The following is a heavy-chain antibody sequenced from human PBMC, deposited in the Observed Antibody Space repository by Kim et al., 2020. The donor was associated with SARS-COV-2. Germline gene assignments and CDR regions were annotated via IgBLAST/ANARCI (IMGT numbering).Heavy chain of an antibody. Sequence: SPSFKGQVTISADTSINTAYLQWSSLRASDTAMYYCARRYYDSSGFEYFDYWGQGTLVTVSS. CDR3: ARRYYDSSGFEYFDY. V-gene: IGHV5-51*01. J-gene: IGHJ4*02. D-gene: IGHD3-22*01.